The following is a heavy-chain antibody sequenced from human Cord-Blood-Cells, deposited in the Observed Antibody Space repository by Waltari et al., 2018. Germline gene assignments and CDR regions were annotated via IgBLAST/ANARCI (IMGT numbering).Heavy chain of an antibody. CDR2: IYYSGST. Sequence: QVQLQESGPGLVKPSQTLSLTYTVSGGSISSGDYYWSWIRQPPGKGLEWIGNIYYSGSTYYNPSLKSRVTISVDTSKNQFSLKLSSVTAADTAVYYCARGGVGYYGSGSYDYWGQGTLVTVSS. V-gene: IGHV4-30-4*01. J-gene: IGHJ4*02. CDR1: GGSISSGDYY. CDR3: ARGGVGYYGSGSYDY. D-gene: IGHD3-10*01.